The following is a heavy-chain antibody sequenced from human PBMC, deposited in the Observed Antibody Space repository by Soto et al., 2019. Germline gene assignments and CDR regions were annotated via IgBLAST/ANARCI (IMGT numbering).Heavy chain of an antibody. J-gene: IGHJ4*02. Sequence: EVRLVESGGGLVKPGGSLRLSCAASGFTFSSYTMNWVRQAPGKGLECVSSISSSSTSVYYADSVKGRFTISRDNAKNSLYLQMNSLRPEDTALYYCARDGVVSFDYWGQGTLVTVSS. CDR2: ISSSSTSV. CDR3: ARDGVVSFDY. D-gene: IGHD3-16*01. V-gene: IGHV3-21*04. CDR1: GFTFSSYT.